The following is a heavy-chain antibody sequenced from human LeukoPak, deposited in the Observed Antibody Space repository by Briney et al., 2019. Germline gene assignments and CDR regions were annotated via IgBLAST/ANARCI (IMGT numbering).Heavy chain of an antibody. CDR1: GFTVSSNY. CDR2: IYSGGST. V-gene: IGHV3-66*01. J-gene: IGHJ4*02. D-gene: IGHD6-13*01. CDR3: ARDQRVSYSSSWYGFDY. Sequence: GGSLRLSCAASGFTVSSNYMSWVRQAPGKGLEWVSVIYSGGSTYYADSVKGGFTISRDNSKNTLYLQMNSLRAEDTAVYYCARDQRVSYSSSWYGFDYWGQGTLVTVSS.